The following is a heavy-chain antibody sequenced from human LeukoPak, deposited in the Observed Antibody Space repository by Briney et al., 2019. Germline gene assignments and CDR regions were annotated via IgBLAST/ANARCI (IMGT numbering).Heavy chain of an antibody. J-gene: IGHJ2*01. Sequence: ASVKVSCKASGYTFTSYYMHWVRQAPGQGLEWMGIINPSGGSTSYAQKFQGRVTMTRDTSTSTVYMELSSLRSEDTAVYYCARDTPSGGYSYGFATDVRRSFDLWGRGTLVTVSS. V-gene: IGHV1-46*01. CDR3: ARDTPSGGYSYGFATDVRRSFDL. D-gene: IGHD5-18*01. CDR2: INPSGGST. CDR1: GYTFTSYY.